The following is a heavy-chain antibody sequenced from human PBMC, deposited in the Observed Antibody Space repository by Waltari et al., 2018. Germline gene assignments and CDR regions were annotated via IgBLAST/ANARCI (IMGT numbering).Heavy chain of an antibody. CDR3: ARGPTYYDILTGYAKTEYFQH. CDR1: GGSFSGYY. CDR2: INHSGST. J-gene: IGHJ1*01. V-gene: IGHV4-34*01. D-gene: IGHD3-9*01. Sequence: QVQLQQWGAGLLKPSETLSLTCAVYGGSFSGYYWSWIRQPPGKGLEWIGEINHSGSTNYTPSLKSRVTISVDTPKNQFSLKLSSVTAADTAVYYCARGPTYYDILTGYAKTEYFQHWGQGTLVTVSS.